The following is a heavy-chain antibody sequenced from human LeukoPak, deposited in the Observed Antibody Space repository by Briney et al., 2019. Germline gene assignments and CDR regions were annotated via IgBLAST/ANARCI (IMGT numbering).Heavy chain of an antibody. CDR2: IVVGSGNT. J-gene: IGHJ6*03. CDR3: AAGYCSSTSCPGGYYYYYMDV. D-gene: IGHD2-2*01. V-gene: IGHV1-58*01. Sequence: GASVKVSCKASGFTFTSSAVRWVRQARGQRLEWIGWIVVGSGNTNYAQKFQERVTITRDMSTSTAYMELSSLRSEDTAVYYCAAGYCSSTSCPGGYYYYYMDVWGKGTTVTVSS. CDR1: GFTFTSSA.